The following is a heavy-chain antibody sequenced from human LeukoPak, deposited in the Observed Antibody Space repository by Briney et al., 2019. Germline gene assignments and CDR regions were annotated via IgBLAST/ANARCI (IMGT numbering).Heavy chain of an antibody. V-gene: IGHV3-48*01. CDR1: GFTFSSYA. Sequence: GGSLRLSCAASGFTFSSYAMSWVRQAPGKGLEWVSYISSSGSTIYYADSVKGRFTISRDNAKNSLYLQMNSLRAEDTAVYYCARDGYGDYAPDYWGQGTLVTVSS. D-gene: IGHD4-17*01. CDR2: ISSSGSTI. CDR3: ARDGYGDYAPDY. J-gene: IGHJ4*02.